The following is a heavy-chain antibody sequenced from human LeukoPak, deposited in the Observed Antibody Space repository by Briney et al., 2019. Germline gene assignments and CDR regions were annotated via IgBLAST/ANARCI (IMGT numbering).Heavy chain of an antibody. V-gene: IGHV4-39*07. CDR3: ARGRTSTLYYGADY. Sequence: SETLSLTCTVSGGSISSSSYYWGWIRQPPGKGLEWIGSIYYSGSTNYNPSLKSRVTISVDTSKNQFSLKLSSVTAADTAVYYCARGRTSTLYYGADYWGQGTLVTVSS. J-gene: IGHJ4*02. CDR2: IYYSGST. D-gene: IGHD4/OR15-4a*01. CDR1: GGSISSSSYY.